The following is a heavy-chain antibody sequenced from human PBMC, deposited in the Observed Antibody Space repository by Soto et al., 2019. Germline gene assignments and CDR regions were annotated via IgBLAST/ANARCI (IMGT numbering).Heavy chain of an antibody. CDR3: AKDPFPFGIVVFMDV. CDR1: GFTFSSYA. V-gene: IGHV3-23*01. J-gene: IGHJ6*03. D-gene: IGHD2-15*01. CDR2: ISGSGGST. Sequence: GGSLRLSCAASGFTFSSYAMSWVRQATGKGLEWVSAISGSGGSTYYADSVKGRFTISRDNSKNTLYLQMNRLRAEDTAVYYCAKDPFPFGIVVFMDVWGKGTTVTVSS.